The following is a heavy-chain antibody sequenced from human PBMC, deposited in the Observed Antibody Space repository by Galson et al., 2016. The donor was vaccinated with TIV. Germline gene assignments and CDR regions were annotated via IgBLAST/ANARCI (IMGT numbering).Heavy chain of an antibody. CDR1: GFSLTTSGMC. D-gene: IGHD3-22*01. V-gene: IGHV2-70*11. Sequence: PALVKPTQTLTLTCTFSGFSLTTSGMCVSWIRQPPGKALEWLARIDWGDDKYYSTSLKTRLTISKDTSKNQVVLTMTNMDPVDTATYYCARTLYSESSGWYLDYWGQGTLVTVSS. CDR3: ARTLYSESSGWYLDY. J-gene: IGHJ4*02. CDR2: IDWGDDK.